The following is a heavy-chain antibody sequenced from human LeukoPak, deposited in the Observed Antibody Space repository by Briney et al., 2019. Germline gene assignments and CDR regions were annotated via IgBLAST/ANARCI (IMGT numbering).Heavy chain of an antibody. V-gene: IGHV3-9*01. CDR2: ISWNSGSI. Sequence: GRSLRLSCAASGFTFDDYAMHWVRQAPGKGLEWVSGISWNSGSIGYADSVKGRFTISRDNAKNSLYLQMNSLRAEDTALYYCAKSTGGYGDLYHFDYWGQGTLVTVSS. CDR3: AKSTGGYGDLYHFDY. D-gene: IGHD4-17*01. CDR1: GFTFDDYA. J-gene: IGHJ4*02.